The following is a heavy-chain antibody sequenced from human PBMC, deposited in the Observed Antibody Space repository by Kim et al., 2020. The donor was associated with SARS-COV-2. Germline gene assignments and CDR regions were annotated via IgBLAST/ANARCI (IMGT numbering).Heavy chain of an antibody. V-gene: IGHV4-39*01. D-gene: IGHD3-22*01. CDR3: ASPGLYYYDSSGYRF. Sequence: PSLKSRVTISVDTSTNHFSLRLSSVTAADTAVYYCASPGLYYYDSSGYRFWGQGTLVTVSS. J-gene: IGHJ4*02.